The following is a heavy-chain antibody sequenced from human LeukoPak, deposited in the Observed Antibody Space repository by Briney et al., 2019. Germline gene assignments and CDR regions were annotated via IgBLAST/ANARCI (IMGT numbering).Heavy chain of an antibody. D-gene: IGHD3/OR15-3a*01. V-gene: IGHV1-69*06. Sequence: ASVKVSCKASGGTFSSYAISWVRLAPGQGLEWMGGIIPIFGTANYAQKFQGRVTITADKSTSTAYMELSSLRSEDTAVYYCARSLWTTSNYFDYWGQGTLVTVSS. CDR1: GGTFSSYA. CDR2: IIPIFGTA. J-gene: IGHJ4*02. CDR3: ARSLWTTSNYFDY.